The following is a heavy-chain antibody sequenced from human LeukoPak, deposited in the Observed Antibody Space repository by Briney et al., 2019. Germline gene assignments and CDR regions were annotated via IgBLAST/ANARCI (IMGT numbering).Heavy chain of an antibody. CDR3: ASPSYGDYYYYGMDV. J-gene: IGHJ6*02. V-gene: IGHV5-51*01. Sequence: GESLKISWKGSGYSFPSYWIGWVRQMPGKGLEWMGIIYPGDSDTRYSPSFQGQVTISADKSISTAYLQWSSLKASDTAMYYCASPSYGDYYYYGMDVWGQGTTVTVSS. CDR1: GYSFPSYW. D-gene: IGHD4-17*01. CDR2: IYPGDSDT.